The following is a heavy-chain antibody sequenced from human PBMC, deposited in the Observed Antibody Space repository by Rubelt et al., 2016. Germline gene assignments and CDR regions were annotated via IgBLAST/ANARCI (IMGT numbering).Heavy chain of an antibody. CDR1: GGSFSGYY. CDR3: ARATYHYESSSYSPFDY. D-gene: IGHD3-22*01. Sequence: QVQLKQWGAGLLKPSETLSVTCAVYGGSFSGYYWTWIRQPPGKGLEWIGSVPYSGRTNYSPSLKSRVTISVDTSKDQLYLGLVSVTASDTAVYYCARATYHYESSSYSPFDYWGQGTLVTVSS. V-gene: IGHV4-34*01. CDR2: VPYSGRT. J-gene: IGHJ4*02.